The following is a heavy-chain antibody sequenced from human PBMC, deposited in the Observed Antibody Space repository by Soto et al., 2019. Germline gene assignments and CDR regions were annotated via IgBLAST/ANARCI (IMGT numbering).Heavy chain of an antibody. CDR3: ARSGSVPYYYYGLDV. Sequence: QVQLVQSGAEVRKPGASVKVSCKTSGYTFSRSGISWVRQAPGQGLEWMGWISTYNGDANYAQKLQXXXTXXTDTSTSTAFMELGSLTSDDTAVYYGARSGSVPYYYYGLDVWGQGTTVTVSS. CDR2: ISTYNGDA. CDR1: GYTFSRSG. D-gene: IGHD1-26*01. J-gene: IGHJ6*02. V-gene: IGHV1-18*01.